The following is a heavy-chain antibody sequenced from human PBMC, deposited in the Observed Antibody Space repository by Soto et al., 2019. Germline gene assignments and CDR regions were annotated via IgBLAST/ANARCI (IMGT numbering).Heavy chain of an antibody. Sequence: GGSLRLSCAASGFTFSKYAMTWARQAPGKGLEWVSAISGSGYNSYYADSVDGRFTISRDNSKNTLFLQMDSLRVEDTATYYCVRGTPTPGLDIWGRGTTVTVSS. CDR1: GFTFSKYA. J-gene: IGHJ6*02. CDR3: VRGTPTPGLDI. D-gene: IGHD1-7*01. CDR2: ISGSGYNS. V-gene: IGHV3-23*01.